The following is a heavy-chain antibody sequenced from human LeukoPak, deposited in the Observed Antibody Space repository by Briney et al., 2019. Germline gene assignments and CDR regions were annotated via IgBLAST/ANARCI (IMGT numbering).Heavy chain of an antibody. Sequence: GESLKISCKGSGYRFTSYWIGWVRQMPGKGLEWMGIIYPGDSDTRYSPSFQGQVTISADKSISTAYLQWSSLKASDTAMYYCARLSYYDSSGYYYPENHFDYWGQGTLVTVSS. CDR2: IYPGDSDT. CDR3: ARLSYYDSSGYYYPENHFDY. J-gene: IGHJ4*02. D-gene: IGHD3-22*01. CDR1: GYRFTSYW. V-gene: IGHV5-51*01.